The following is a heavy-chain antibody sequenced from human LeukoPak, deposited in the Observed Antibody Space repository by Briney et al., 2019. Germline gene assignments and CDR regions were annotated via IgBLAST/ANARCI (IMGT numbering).Heavy chain of an antibody. Sequence: SGPTLVNPTQTLTLTCSFCGFSLNTSGVGVGWIRQPPGKALEWLAIIYWDDDNRYNASLKSRLTVTKDTSKNQVVLTLSNMDPVDTATYYCAHTVGYFDYWGQGTLVTVSS. CDR2: IYWDDDN. CDR3: AHTVGYFDY. V-gene: IGHV2-5*02. CDR1: GFSLNTSGVG. J-gene: IGHJ4*02.